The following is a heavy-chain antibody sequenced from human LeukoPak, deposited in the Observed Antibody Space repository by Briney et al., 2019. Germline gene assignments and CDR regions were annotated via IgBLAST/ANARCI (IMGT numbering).Heavy chain of an antibody. J-gene: IGHJ3*02. CDR1: AGSISSGDYY. CDR2: IYSPGTN. D-gene: IGHD3-22*01. CDR3: ARGIGTSYDSSRDAFDM. Sequence: SETLSLTCTVSAGSISSGDYYWSWIRQPAGKGLEWIGRIYSPGTNYNYNPSLKSRVTISIDTSKNQLSLKLTSVTAADTAVYYCARGIGTSYDSSRDAFDMWGQGTMVTVSS. V-gene: IGHV4-61*02.